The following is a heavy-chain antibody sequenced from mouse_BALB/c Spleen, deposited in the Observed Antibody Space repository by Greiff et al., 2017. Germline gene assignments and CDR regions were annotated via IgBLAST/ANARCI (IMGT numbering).Heavy chain of an antibody. CDR3: ARHPPTVVNYAMDY. Sequence: EVQLVESGGDLVKPGGSLKLSCAASGFTFSSYGMSWVRQTPDKRLEWVATISSGGSYTYYPDSVKGRFTISRDNAKNTLYLQMSSLKSEDTAMYYCARHPPTVVNYAMDYWGQGTSVTVSS. J-gene: IGHJ4*01. CDR1: GFTFSSYG. V-gene: IGHV5-6*01. D-gene: IGHD1-1*01. CDR2: ISSGGSYT.